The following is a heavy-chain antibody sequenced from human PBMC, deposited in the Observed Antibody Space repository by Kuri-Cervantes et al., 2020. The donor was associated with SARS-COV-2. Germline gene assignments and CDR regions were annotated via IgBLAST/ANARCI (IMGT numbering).Heavy chain of an antibody. J-gene: IGHJ4*02. V-gene: IGHV1-46*01. Sequence: ASVQVSCKASGYSFTSYYMHWVRQAPGQGLEWMGIINPSGGSTSYAQKLQGRVTMTRDTYTSTVYMELSSLRSEDTAVYYCAGDVVPAYYYDSSGPTPGMWWGQGTLVTVSS. D-gene: IGHD3-22*01. CDR2: INPSGGST. CDR3: AGDVVPAYYYDSSGPTPGMW. CDR1: GYSFTSYY.